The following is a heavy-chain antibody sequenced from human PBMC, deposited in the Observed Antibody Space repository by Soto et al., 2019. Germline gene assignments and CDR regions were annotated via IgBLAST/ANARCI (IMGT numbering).Heavy chain of an antibody. D-gene: IGHD3-10*01. J-gene: IGHJ4*02. CDR2: VYYSGST. V-gene: IGHV4-59*01. CDR1: GGSISHFY. Sequence: SETLSLTCSVSGGSISHFYCHWIRQSPGKGLEWVGFVYYSGSTNYNPSLKSRVTISVDTSKNQLYLKLNSVTAADTAVYYSARGGGVGTITRKRAFESWGQGTLVTVSS. CDR3: ARGGGVGTITRKRAFES.